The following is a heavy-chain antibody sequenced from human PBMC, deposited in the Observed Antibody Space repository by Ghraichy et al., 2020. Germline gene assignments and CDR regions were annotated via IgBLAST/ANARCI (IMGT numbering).Heavy chain of an antibody. CDR2: IYYSGST. Sequence: SETLSLTCTVSGGSISSYYWSWIRQPPGKGLEWIGYIYYSGSTNYNPSLKSRVTISVDTSKNQFSLKLSSVTAADTAVYYCARALGGSGSYYSYYYYGMDVWGQGTTVTVSS. V-gene: IGHV4-59*01. CDR1: GGSISSYY. J-gene: IGHJ6*02. D-gene: IGHD3-10*01. CDR3: ARALGGSGSYYSYYYYGMDV.